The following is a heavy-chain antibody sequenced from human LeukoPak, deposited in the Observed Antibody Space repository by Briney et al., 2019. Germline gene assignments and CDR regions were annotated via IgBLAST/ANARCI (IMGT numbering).Heavy chain of an antibody. V-gene: IGHV4-59*01. Sequence: TSETLSLTCTVSGGSISSYYWSWIRQPPGKGLEWIGYIYYSGSTNYNPSLKSRVTISVDTSKNQFSLKLSSVTAADTAVYYCARAKVTTFDYWGQGTLVTVSS. D-gene: IGHD4-11*01. CDR1: GGSISSYY. CDR2: IYYSGST. CDR3: ARAKVTTFDY. J-gene: IGHJ4*02.